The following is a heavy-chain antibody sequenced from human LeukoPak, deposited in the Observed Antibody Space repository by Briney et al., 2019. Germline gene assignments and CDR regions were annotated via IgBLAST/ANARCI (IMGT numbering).Heavy chain of an antibody. Sequence: SETLSLTCSVSGAAITSAYWSWIRQSPGEGLEWIGYGFYSGVTNYSPSLKSRVTIAVDTSKNHCSLEVTSVTAADTAVYYCARDAAHSAGVYDYWGRGILVTVSS. J-gene: IGHJ4*02. CDR1: GAAITSAY. CDR2: GFYSGVT. V-gene: IGHV4-59*13. D-gene: IGHD2-21*01. CDR3: ARDAAHSAGVYDY.